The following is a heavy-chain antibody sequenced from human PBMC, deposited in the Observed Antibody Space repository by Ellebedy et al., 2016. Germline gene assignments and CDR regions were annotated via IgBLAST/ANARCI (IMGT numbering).Heavy chain of an antibody. J-gene: IGHJ4*02. CDR1: GFTFSSYG. D-gene: IGHD6-19*01. V-gene: IGHV3-33*01. CDR2: IWYDGSNK. Sequence: GESLKISCAASGFTFSSYGMHWVRQAPGKGLEWVAVIWYDGSNKYYADSVKGRFTISRDNSKNTLYLQMNSLRAEDTAVYYCARDAAVAGLDYWGQGTLVTVSS. CDR3: ARDAAVAGLDY.